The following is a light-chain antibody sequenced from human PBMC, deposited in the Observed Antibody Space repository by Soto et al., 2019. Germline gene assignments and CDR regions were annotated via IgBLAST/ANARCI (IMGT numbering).Light chain of an antibody. CDR3: QQSYSSPQT. Sequence: DIQMTQYPSSLSASVGDRVTITCLASQSISSYLNWYQQKPGKAPKFLIYAASNLQSGVPSRFSGSGSGTDFTLTISSLQPEDFATYYCQQSYSSPQTFGQGTKVDI. V-gene: IGKV1-39*01. CDR2: AAS. CDR1: QSISSY. J-gene: IGKJ1*01.